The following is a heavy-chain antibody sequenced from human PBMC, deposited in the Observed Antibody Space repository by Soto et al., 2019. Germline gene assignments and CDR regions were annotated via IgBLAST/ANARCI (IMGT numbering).Heavy chain of an antibody. CDR1: GYTFTTYW. V-gene: IGHV5-10-1*01. D-gene: IGHD3-10*01. Sequence: GESLKISYQGSGYTFTTYWISWVRQMPGRGLEWMGRIDPADSYTNYSPSFQGHVTISVDKPISTAYLQWSSLEASDTAIYYCAREYYSGSGYYPGDGLDVWGQGTTLTVSS. CDR3: AREYYSGSGYYPGDGLDV. CDR2: IDPADSYT. J-gene: IGHJ6*02.